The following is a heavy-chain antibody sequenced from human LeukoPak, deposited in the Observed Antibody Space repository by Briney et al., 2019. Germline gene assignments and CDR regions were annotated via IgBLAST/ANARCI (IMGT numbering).Heavy chain of an antibody. CDR1: GFTFSSYW. J-gene: IGHJ4*02. CDR2: INSDGSST. Sequence: TGGSLRLSCAASGFTFSSYWMHWVRQAPGKGLVWVSRINSDGSSTSYADSVKGRFTISRDNAKSTLYLQMNSLRAEDAAVYYCARDTYCGGDCYRLFDYWGQGTLVTVSS. V-gene: IGHV3-74*01. CDR3: ARDTYCGGDCYRLFDY. D-gene: IGHD2-21*02.